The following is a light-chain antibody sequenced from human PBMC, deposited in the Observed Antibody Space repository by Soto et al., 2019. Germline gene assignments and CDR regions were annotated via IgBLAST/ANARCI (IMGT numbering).Light chain of an antibody. CDR1: QSVNSS. J-gene: IGKJ2*01. V-gene: IGKV3-11*01. CDR2: EGS. Sequence: EIVLTQSPATLSLSPGERATLSCRASQSVNSSLAWYPQNPGQAPRLLLYEGSKRATGIPARFSGSGSGTDFTLTISSLEPEDGAVYYCQHRSNWPATFGQGTKVEIK. CDR3: QHRSNWPAT.